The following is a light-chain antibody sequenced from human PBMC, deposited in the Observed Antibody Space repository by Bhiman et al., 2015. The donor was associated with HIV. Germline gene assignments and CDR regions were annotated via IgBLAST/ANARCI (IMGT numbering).Light chain of an antibody. CDR2: EDT. J-gene: IGLJ2*01. V-gene: IGLV3-1*01. Sequence: SYELTQPPSVSVSPGQTASITCSGDKLGNKYTSWYQQRPGQSPVLVIYEDTKRPSGIPERFSGSNSGNTATLTISGTQAMDEADYYCQAWDSSSVVFGGGTKADRP. CDR1: KLGNKY. CDR3: QAWDSSSVV.